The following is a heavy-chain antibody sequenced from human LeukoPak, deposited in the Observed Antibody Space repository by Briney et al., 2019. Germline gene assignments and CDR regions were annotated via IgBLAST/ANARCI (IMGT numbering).Heavy chain of an antibody. CDR2: IKQDGREK. D-gene: IGHD1-1*01. J-gene: IGHJ4*02. CDR3: ARMATGFDY. CDR1: EFTLNSYW. Sequence: PGGTLRLSCAASEFTLNSYWMTWVRRAPGNGLEWVANIKQDGREKYSMDSGKCRFTISRHNARNTMYLPMNRLRAQDTAVSCCARMATGFDYLGGGTLVTVSS. V-gene: IGHV3-7*04.